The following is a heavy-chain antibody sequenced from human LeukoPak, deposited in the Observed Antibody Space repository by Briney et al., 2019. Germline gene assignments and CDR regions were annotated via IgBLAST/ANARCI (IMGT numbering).Heavy chain of an antibody. J-gene: IGHJ4*02. V-gene: IGHV3-23*01. Sequence: GGSLRLSCAASGFTFGSYGMSWVRQAPGKGLEWVSTIHPSGTNTHYADSVKGRFTISRDNSKNTLYLQMNSLRAEDTAVYYCAKTQLEHYYDSSGYYPKRYYFDYWGQGTLVTVSS. CDR3: AKTQLEHYYDSSGYYPKRYYFDY. CDR1: GFTFGSYG. CDR2: IHPSGTNT. D-gene: IGHD3-22*01.